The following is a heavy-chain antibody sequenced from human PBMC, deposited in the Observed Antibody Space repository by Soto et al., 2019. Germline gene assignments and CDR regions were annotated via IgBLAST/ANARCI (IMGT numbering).Heavy chain of an antibody. V-gene: IGHV3-33*01. J-gene: IGHJ5*02. Sequence: GGSLRLSCAASGFTFSSYGMHWVRQAPGKGLEWVAAIFYDGSNKYYTDSLKGRFTISRDNSKNTMYLQMNSLRAEDTAVYYCGRDQAELVAAPIDGSGLSNWFDPWGQGTLVTVSS. CDR2: IFYDGSNK. D-gene: IGHD5-12*01. CDR1: GFTFSSYG. CDR3: GRDQAELVAAPIDGSGLSNWFDP.